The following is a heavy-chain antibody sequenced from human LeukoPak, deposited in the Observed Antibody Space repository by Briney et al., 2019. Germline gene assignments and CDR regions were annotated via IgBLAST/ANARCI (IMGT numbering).Heavy chain of an antibody. Sequence: ASVKVSCKASGYTFTGYYMHWVRQAPGQGLEWMGWINPNSGGTNYAQKFQGRVTMTRDTSTSTLYMELSSLRSEDTAIYYCARSLTGGSYDYWGQGTMSPSPQ. V-gene: IGHV1-2*02. CDR2: INPNSGGT. J-gene: IGHJ4*02. D-gene: IGHD1-26*01. CDR1: GYTFTGYY. CDR3: ARSLTGGSYDY.